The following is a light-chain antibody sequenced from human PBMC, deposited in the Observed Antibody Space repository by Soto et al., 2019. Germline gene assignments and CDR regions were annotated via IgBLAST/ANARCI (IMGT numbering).Light chain of an antibody. V-gene: IGKV3-15*01. CDR2: GAS. CDR3: QQRSNWPPLIS. Sequence: EIVMTQSPATLSVSPGEGATLSCRASQSVSSKLAWYQQKPGQAPRLLIYGASTRATGIPARFSGSGSGTDFTLTISSLEPEDFAVYYCQQRSNWPPLISFGQGTRLEI. J-gene: IGKJ5*01. CDR1: QSVSSK.